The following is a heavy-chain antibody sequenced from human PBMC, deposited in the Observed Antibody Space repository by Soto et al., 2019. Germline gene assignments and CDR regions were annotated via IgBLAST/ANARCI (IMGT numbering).Heavy chain of an antibody. CDR2: IYYSGST. D-gene: IGHD3-10*01. CDR1: GGSISSYY. J-gene: IGHJ6*04. Sequence: SETLSLTCTVSGGSISSYYWSWIRQPPGKGLEWIGYIYYSGSTNYNPSLKSRVTISVDTSKNQFSLKLSSVTAADTAVYYCARGHGSGSYYEDVWGKGTTVTVSS. V-gene: IGHV4-59*01. CDR3: ARGHGSGSYYEDV.